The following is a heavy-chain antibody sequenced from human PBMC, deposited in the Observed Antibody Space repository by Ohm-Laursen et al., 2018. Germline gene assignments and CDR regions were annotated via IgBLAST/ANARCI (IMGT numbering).Heavy chain of an antibody. CDR3: TTDRGITARPIFDS. V-gene: IGHV3-15*01. CDR2: SKSKGDGGTT. D-gene: IGHD6-6*01. CDR1: GFTVSNVY. J-gene: IGHJ4*02. Sequence: SLRLSCTASGFTVSNVYMSWARQAPGKGLEWVGRSKSKGDGGTTDYAAPVKDRFSISRDDSKNTLYLQMNSLGTEDTAIYYCTTDRGITARPIFDSWGQGTLVTVSS.